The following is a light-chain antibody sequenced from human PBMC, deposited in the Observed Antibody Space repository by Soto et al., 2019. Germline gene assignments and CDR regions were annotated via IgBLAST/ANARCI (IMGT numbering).Light chain of an antibody. CDR2: GAS. Sequence: EILMTQSPATLSVSPGERVILSCRASQSVGSTLAWYQQKPGQAPRLLIRGASTRATGVPARFSGSGSGTEFTLTISSLQSEDFVVYYCQQYSTSLTFGGGTTLEIK. CDR3: QQYSTSLT. CDR1: QSVGST. V-gene: IGKV3-15*01. J-gene: IGKJ4*02.